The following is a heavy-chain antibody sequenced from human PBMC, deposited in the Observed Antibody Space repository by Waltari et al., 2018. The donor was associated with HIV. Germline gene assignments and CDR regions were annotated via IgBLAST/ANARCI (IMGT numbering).Heavy chain of an antibody. J-gene: IGHJ4*02. V-gene: IGHV3-7*03. CDR1: GFPFASFS. D-gene: IGHD2-21*01. Sequence: EVVLVESGGGLVQPGGSRRLSCVTSGFPFASFSMSWVRQAPGKGLEGVANINKDSTKKKYVDSVKGRFIISRENAGNSVFLDMTDLRGEDTGLYYCAREVSGSPYFFNYWGQGAMIIVSS. CDR2: INKDSTKK. CDR3: AREVSGSPYFFNY.